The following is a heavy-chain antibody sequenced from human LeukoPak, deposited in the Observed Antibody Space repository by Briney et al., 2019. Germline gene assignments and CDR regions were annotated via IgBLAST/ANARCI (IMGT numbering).Heavy chain of an antibody. Sequence: ASVKVSCKASGYTFTSYGISWVRQAPGQGLEWMGWISSYNGNTNYAQKLQGRVTMTTDTSTSTAYMELRSLRSDDTAVYYCARSSAKVGYSSSWYSTYYYYYGIDVWGQGTTVTVSS. V-gene: IGHV1-18*01. CDR3: ARSSAKVGYSSSWYSTYYYYYGIDV. CDR2: ISSYNGNT. D-gene: IGHD6-13*01. CDR1: GYTFTSYG. J-gene: IGHJ6*02.